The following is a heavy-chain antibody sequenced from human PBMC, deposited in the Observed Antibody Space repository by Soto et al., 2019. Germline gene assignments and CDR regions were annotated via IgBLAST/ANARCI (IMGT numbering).Heavy chain of an antibody. Sequence: QVQLVQSGAEVKKPGASVKVSCKASGYTFTSYYMHWVRQAPGQGLEWMGIINPSGGSTSYAQKFQGRVTMTRDTSTSTVYMELSSLSSEDTAVYYCARAHRTEGSAYDAFDIWGQGTMVTVSS. CDR3: ARAHRTEGSAYDAFDI. CDR1: GYTFTSYY. D-gene: IGHD1-26*01. CDR2: INPSGGST. V-gene: IGHV1-46*01. J-gene: IGHJ3*02.